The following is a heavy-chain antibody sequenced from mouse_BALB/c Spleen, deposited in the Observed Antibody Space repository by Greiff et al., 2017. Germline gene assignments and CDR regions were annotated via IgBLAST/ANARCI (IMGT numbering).Heavy chain of an antibody. CDR2: IRNKANGYTT. CDR3: ERDYGSSYWYFDV. J-gene: IGHJ1*01. D-gene: IGHD1-1*01. Sequence: EVMLVESGGGLVQPGGSLRLSCATSGFTFTDYYMSWVRQPPGKALEWLGFIRNKANGYTTEYSASVKGRFTISRDNSQSILYLQMNTLRAEDSATYYCERDYGSSYWYFDVWGAGTTVTVSS. CDR1: GFTFTDYY. V-gene: IGHV7-3*02.